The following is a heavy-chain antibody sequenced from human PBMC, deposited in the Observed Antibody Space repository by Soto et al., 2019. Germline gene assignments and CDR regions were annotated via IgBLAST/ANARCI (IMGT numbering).Heavy chain of an antibody. CDR2: IYDSGST. V-gene: IGHV4-59*01. CDR1: GGSISSYY. D-gene: IGHD5-18*01. J-gene: IGHJ4*02. CDR3: ARGRDYTAMAWYY. Sequence: QVQLQESGPGLVKPSETLSLTCTVSGGSISSYYWSWIRQSPGKGLEWIGYIYDSGSTKYNPSLKSRVNISVDTSKDQFSLKPSSVTAADTAVYYCARGRDYTAMAWYYGGQGTLVTVSS.